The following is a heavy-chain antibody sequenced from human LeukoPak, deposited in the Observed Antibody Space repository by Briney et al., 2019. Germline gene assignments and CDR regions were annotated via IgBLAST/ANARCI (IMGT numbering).Heavy chain of an antibody. D-gene: IGHD6-6*01. J-gene: IGHJ4*02. CDR3: ARGLAARGFYYFDY. V-gene: IGHV3-64*01. CDR2: ISSNGGST. CDR1: GFTFSSYA. Sequence: GGSLRLSCAASGFTFSSYAMHWVRQAPEKGLEYVSAISSNGGSTYYANSVKGRFTISRDNSKNTLYLQMGSLRAEDMAVYYCARGLAARGFYYFDYWGQGTLVTVSS.